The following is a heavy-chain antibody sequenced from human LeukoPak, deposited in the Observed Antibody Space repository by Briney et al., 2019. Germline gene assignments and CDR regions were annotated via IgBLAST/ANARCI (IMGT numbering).Heavy chain of an antibody. J-gene: IGHJ4*02. CDR3: ARAHGTGGLPYYIDY. CDR1: GFTFSSYA. Sequence: GGSLRLSCAASGFTFSSYAMSWVRQAPGKGLEWVSAISGSGGSTYYADSVKGRFTISRDNAKNSLFLQMNSLGAEDTAVYYCARAHGTGGLPYYIDYWGQGALVTVSS. D-gene: IGHD3-10*01. CDR2: ISGSGGST. V-gene: IGHV3-23*01.